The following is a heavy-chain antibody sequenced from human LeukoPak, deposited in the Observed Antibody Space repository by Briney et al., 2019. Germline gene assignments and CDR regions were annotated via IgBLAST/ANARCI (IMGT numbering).Heavy chain of an antibody. J-gene: IGHJ6*02. V-gene: IGHV3-30*04. D-gene: IGHD6-13*01. Sequence: GRSLRLSCAASGFTFSSYAMHWVRQAPGKGLEWVAVISYDGSNKYYADSVKGRFTISRDNSKNTLYLQMNSLRAEDTAVYYCARDSDMSSSWFYYYYGMDVWGQGTTVTVSS. CDR1: GFTFSSYA. CDR2: ISYDGSNK. CDR3: ARDSDMSSSWFYYYYGMDV.